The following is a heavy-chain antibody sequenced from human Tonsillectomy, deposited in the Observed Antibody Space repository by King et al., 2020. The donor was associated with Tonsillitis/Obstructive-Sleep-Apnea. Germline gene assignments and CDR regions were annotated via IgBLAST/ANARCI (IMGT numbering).Heavy chain of an antibody. D-gene: IGHD6-6*01. CDR1: GFTFSSYA. Sequence: VKLVESGGGVVQPGRSLRLSCAASGFTFSSYAMHWVRQAPGKGLEWVAVISYDGSNKYYADSVKGRFTISRDNSKNTLYLQMNSLRAEDTAVYYCARDGGDTSSTPRNSYYYYMDVWGKGTTVTVSS. V-gene: IGHV3-30*01. CDR2: ISYDGSNK. J-gene: IGHJ6*03. CDR3: ARDGGDTSSTPRNSYYYYMDV.